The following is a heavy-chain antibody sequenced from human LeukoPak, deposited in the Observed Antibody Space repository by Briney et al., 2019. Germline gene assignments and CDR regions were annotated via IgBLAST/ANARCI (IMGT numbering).Heavy chain of an antibody. CDR1: GFIFSDYW. D-gene: IGHD2-15*01. Sequence: QSGGSLRVSCTTSGFIFSDYWMSWVRQAPGQGLEWVANIKQDGSEKYYADSVKGRFTISRDNAKNSLYLQMNILEAEDTAVYYCARDGRGSSAWDDPFDIWGRGTKVSVSS. J-gene: IGHJ3*02. CDR2: IKQDGSEK. V-gene: IGHV3-7*01. CDR3: ARDGRGSSAWDDPFDI.